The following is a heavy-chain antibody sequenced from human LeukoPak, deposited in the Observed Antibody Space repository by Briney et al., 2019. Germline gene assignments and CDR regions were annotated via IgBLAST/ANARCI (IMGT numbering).Heavy chain of an antibody. Sequence: KPSETLSLTCTVSGESISSRSYYWGWIRQPPGKGLEWIGSIYYRGSTYYNPSLKSRVTISVDTSKSQFSLKLSSVTAADTAVYYCARGTYCSSTSCYGLDDAFDIWGQGTMVTVSS. CDR2: IYYRGST. CDR3: ARGTYCSSTSCYGLDDAFDI. CDR1: GESISSRSYY. J-gene: IGHJ3*02. D-gene: IGHD2-2*01. V-gene: IGHV4-39*01.